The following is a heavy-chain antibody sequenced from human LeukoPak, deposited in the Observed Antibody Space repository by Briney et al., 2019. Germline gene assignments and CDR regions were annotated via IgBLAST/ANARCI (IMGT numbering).Heavy chain of an antibody. CDR1: GGSISSSSYY. V-gene: IGHV4-39*01. CDR3: ARYHYYDSSGSYFNKWYFDL. D-gene: IGHD3-22*01. CDR2: IYYSGST. Sequence: SETLSLTCTVSGGSISSSSYYWGWIRQPPGKGLESIGSIYYSGSTYYNPSLKSRVTISVDTSKNHFSLKLSSVTAADTAVYYCARYHYYDSSGSYFNKWYFDLWGRGTLVTVSS. J-gene: IGHJ2*01.